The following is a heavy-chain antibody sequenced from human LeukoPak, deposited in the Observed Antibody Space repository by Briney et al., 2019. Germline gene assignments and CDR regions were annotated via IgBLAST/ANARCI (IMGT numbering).Heavy chain of an antibody. CDR3: TKDPNGDYIGAFDP. V-gene: IGHV3-23*01. CDR2: ITGGHYAT. CDR1: GFSFSSFA. Sequence: GGSLRLSCAASGFSFSSFAMTWVRQAPGKGLEWVSSITGGHYATYNTDSVKGRFAISRDNAKNMLYLQMNSLRADDTAIYYCTKDPNGDYIGAFDPWGQGTLVTVSS. J-gene: IGHJ5*02. D-gene: IGHD4-17*01.